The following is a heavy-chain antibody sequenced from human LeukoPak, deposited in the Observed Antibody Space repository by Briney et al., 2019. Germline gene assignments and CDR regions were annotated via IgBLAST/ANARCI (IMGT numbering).Heavy chain of an antibody. Sequence: GGSLRLSCAASGFTFSSYGMHWVRQAPGKGLEWVAFIRSDGSNKYYADSVKGRFTISRDNFKNTLYLQMNSLRAEDMAVYYCAFQGSTTRSYYFDYWGQGTLVTVSS. J-gene: IGHJ4*02. CDR2: IRSDGSNK. V-gene: IGHV3-30*02. CDR1: GFTFSSYG. CDR3: AFQGSTTRSYYFDY. D-gene: IGHD2-2*01.